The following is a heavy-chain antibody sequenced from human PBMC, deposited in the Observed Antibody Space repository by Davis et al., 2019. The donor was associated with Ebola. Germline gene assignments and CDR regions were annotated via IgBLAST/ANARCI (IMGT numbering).Heavy chain of an antibody. V-gene: IGHV3-48*04. J-gene: IGHJ4*02. D-gene: IGHD1-1*01. CDR1: GFTFSSYS. CDR2: ISSSGSTI. CDR3: ARGYRVFEY. Sequence: GESLKISCAASGFTFSSYSMNWVRQAPGKGLEWVSYISSSGSTIYYADSVKGRFTISRDNAKNSLYLQMNSLRAEDTAVYYCARGYRVFEYWGQGTLVTVSS.